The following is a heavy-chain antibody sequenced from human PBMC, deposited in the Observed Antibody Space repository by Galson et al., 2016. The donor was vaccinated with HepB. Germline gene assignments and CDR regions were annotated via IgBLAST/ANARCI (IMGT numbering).Heavy chain of an antibody. D-gene: IGHD4-17*01. Sequence: ETLSLTCTVSGDSISSGSYYWGWIRPTPGQGLEWIGMLYYTGITFYTPSLASRVTISVDTSKNHFSLRPNSVTAADTAVYYCSRGGYGDYRRFFDYWGQGTLVTVSS. CDR1: GDSISSGSYY. CDR2: LYYTGIT. V-gene: IGHV4-39*02. CDR3: SRGGYGDYRRFFDY. J-gene: IGHJ4*02.